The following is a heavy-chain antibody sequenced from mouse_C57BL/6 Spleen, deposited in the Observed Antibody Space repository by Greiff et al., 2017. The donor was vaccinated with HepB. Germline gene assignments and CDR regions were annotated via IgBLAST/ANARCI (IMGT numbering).Heavy chain of an antibody. J-gene: IGHJ1*01. V-gene: IGHV1-15*01. Sequence: VQLQQSGAELVRPGASVTLSCKASGYTFTDYEMHWVKQTPVHGLEWIGAIDPETGGTAYNQKFKGKAILTAYKSSSTAYMELRSLTSEDSAVYSFNLTTVVATNFDVWGPGTTVTVSS. CDR1: GYTFTDYE. CDR2: IDPETGGT. CDR3: NLTTVVATNFDV. D-gene: IGHD1-1*01.